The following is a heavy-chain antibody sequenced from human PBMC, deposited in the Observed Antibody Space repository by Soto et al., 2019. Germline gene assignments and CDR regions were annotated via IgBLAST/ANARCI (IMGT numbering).Heavy chain of an antibody. V-gene: IGHV3-23*01. CDR2: ISTSIDAT. J-gene: IGHJ4*02. CDR3: AKDRTVAARNFDY. CDR1: GFAFSNYA. D-gene: IGHD6-6*01. Sequence: GGSLRLSCAASGFAFSNYAMHWVRQAPGKGLEWVSSISTSIDATHYADSVKGRFTISRDDSKNTLYLQMNSLRAEDSAVYYCAKDRTVAARNFDYWGQGTQDTVSS.